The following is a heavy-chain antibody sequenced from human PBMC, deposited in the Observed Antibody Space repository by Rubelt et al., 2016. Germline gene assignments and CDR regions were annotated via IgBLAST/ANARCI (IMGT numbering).Heavy chain of an antibody. CDR2: ITSGGGL. J-gene: IGHJ3*02. D-gene: IGHD2-21*02. CDR1: GFSFSSYS. CDR3: ARDTAYAFDI. V-gene: IGHV3-48*02. Sequence: EVQLLESGGGLIQPGGSLRLSCAASGFSFSSYSMTWVRQAPGPGLEWVCYITSGGGLWYADSVKGRFTISRDNAENSLKLQMNRRRDEDTAIYYCARDTAYAFDIWGQGTMLTVAS.